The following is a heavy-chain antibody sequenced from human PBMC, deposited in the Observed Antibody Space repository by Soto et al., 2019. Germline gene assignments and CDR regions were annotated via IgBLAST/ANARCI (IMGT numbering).Heavy chain of an antibody. CDR1: GGSISRYY. Sequence: SETLSLTCSVSGGSISRYYWSWIRQPPGKGLEWIGYIYYSETNYDPSLKSRVTISLDTSENQFSLKLNSVTAADTAVYYCAVFGGRDIPSGAFDIRCQGTILTGS. CDR3: AVFGGRDIPSGAFDI. CDR2: IYYSET. J-gene: IGHJ3*02. D-gene: IGHD5-12*01. V-gene: IGHV4-59*01.